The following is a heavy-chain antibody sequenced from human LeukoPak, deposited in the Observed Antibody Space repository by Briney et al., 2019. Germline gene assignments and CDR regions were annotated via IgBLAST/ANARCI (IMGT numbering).Heavy chain of an antibody. Sequence: PGGSLRLSCAASGFTFSNYAMSWVRQAPGKGLEWVSAITGSGVNTYYADCVKGLFTISRDNSKNTVFLQMNSLRAEDTAVYYCAKWGDYDVLTGYYVSDYWGQGTLVTVSS. CDR3: AKWGDYDVLTGYYVSDY. CDR1: GFTFSNYA. V-gene: IGHV3-23*01. D-gene: IGHD3-9*01. CDR2: ITGSGVNT. J-gene: IGHJ4*02.